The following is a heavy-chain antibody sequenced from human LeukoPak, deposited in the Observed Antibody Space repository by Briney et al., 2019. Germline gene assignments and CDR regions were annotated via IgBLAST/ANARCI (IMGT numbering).Heavy chain of an antibody. CDR1: GGSISSGSYY. CDR3: ARHGSHRFTVVTPHFDY. J-gene: IGHJ4*02. CDR2: IYTSGST. Sequence: SETLSLTCTVSGGSISSGSYYWSWIRQPAGKGLEWIGRIYTSGSTNYNPSLKSRVTISVDTSKNQFSLKLSSVTAADTAVYYCARHGSHRFTVVTPHFDYWGQGTLVTVSS. D-gene: IGHD4-23*01. V-gene: IGHV4-61*02.